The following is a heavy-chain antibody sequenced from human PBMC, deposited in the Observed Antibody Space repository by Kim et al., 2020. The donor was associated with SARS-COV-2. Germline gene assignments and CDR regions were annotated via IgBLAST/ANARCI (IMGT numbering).Heavy chain of an antibody. V-gene: IGHV1-46*01. Sequence: ASVKVSCKASGYTFTNYHMHWVRQAPGQGLEWMGIINPSGGSTSYTQKFQGRVTVTRDTSTSTVYMELSSLTSEDTAVYYCARDFGGYWTFDYWGQGTL. CDR1: GYTFTNYH. J-gene: IGHJ4*02. D-gene: IGHD2-21*01. CDR2: INPSGGST. CDR3: ARDFGGYWTFDY.